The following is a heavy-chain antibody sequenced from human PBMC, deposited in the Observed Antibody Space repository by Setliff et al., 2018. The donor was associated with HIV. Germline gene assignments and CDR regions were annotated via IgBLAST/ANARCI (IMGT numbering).Heavy chain of an antibody. CDR1: GYTFINFG. V-gene: IGHV1-18*04. CDR3: ARVYCSGGSCFTFDY. CDR2: ISGYNGNT. Sequence: ASVKVSCKASGYTFINFGITWVRQAPGQGLEWVGYISGYNGNTKYAQNVQGRVTMTTDTSTSTAYMELRSLRYDDTAVYYCARVYCSGGSCFTFDYWGQGTLVTVSS. J-gene: IGHJ4*02. D-gene: IGHD2-15*01.